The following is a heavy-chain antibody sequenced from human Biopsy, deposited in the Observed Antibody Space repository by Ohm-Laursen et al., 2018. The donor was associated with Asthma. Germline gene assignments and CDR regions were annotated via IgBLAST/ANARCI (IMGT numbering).Heavy chain of an antibody. CDR2: INYRGDT. CDR3: VRGEEVAGTYFKD. Sequence: TLSFTCAISGGSFTHYFWMWIRQPPGKGLEWIGEINYRGDTNYNPSLESRISISGDTTTYHFFLRLNSVTAADTAVYFCVRGEEVAGTYFKDWGRGTLVTVSS. V-gene: IGHV4-34*01. D-gene: IGHD2-15*01. CDR1: GGSFTHYF. J-gene: IGHJ1*01.